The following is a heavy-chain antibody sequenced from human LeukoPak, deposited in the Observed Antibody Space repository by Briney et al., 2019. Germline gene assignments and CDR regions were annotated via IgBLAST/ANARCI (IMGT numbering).Heavy chain of an antibody. J-gene: IGHJ4*02. Sequence: PSETLSLTCAVSGGSISSNSYYWGWIRQPPGKGLEWIGSIYDSGSTYYNPSLKSRVTISVDTSKNQFSLKLSSVTAADTAVYYCARTRYYYNSRSYGAPYYFDYWGQGTLVTVSS. D-gene: IGHD3-10*01. V-gene: IGHV4-39*01. CDR1: GGSISSNSYY. CDR3: ARTRYYYNSRSYGAPYYFDY. CDR2: IYDSGST.